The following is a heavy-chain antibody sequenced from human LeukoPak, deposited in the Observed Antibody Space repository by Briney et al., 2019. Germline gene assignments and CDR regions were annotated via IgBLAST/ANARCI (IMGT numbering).Heavy chain of an antibody. CDR1: GGSISSYY. CDR2: INHSGST. V-gene: IGHV4-34*01. J-gene: IGHJ5*02. Sequence: SETLSLTCTVSGGSISSYYWSWIRQPPGKGLEWIGEINHSGSTNYNPSLKSRVTISVDTSKNQFSLKLSSVTAADTAVYYCARGTDIVVVPAASWFDPWGQGTLVTVSS. CDR3: ARGTDIVVVPAASWFDP. D-gene: IGHD2-2*01.